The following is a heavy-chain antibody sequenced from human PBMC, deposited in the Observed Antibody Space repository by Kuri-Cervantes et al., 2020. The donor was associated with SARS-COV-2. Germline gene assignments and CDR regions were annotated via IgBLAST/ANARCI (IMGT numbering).Heavy chain of an antibody. D-gene: IGHD3-3*01. CDR2: INHSGST. Sequence: ESLKISCAVYGGSFSGYYWSWIRQPPGKGLEWIGEINHSGSTNYNPSLKSRVTISVDTSKNQFSLKLSSVTAADTAVYYCARQSTSAITIFGVVINGGWFDPWGQGTLVTVSS. CDR3: ARQSTSAITIFGVVINGGWFDP. V-gene: IGHV4-34*01. J-gene: IGHJ5*02. CDR1: GGSFSGYY.